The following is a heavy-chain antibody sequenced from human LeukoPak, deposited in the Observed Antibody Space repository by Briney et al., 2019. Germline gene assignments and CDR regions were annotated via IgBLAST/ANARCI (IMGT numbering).Heavy chain of an antibody. CDR1: GGSISSSSFY. D-gene: IGHD5-18*01. J-gene: IGHJ4*02. CDR3: ARVRGYSYGYVYC. V-gene: IGHV4-39*07. Sequence: PSETLSLTCTVSGGSISSSSFYWGWIRQPPGKGLEWIGSIYYSGSTYYNPSLKSRVTISVDTSKNQFSLKLSSVTAADTAVYYCARVRGYSYGYVYCRGQGTLVTVSS. CDR2: IYYSGST.